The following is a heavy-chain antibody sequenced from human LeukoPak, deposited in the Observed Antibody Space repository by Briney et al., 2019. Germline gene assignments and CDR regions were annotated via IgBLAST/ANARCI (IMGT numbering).Heavy chain of an antibody. CDR2: ISYDGSNK. Sequence: GGSLRLSCAASAFTFSSYAMHWDRQAPGKGLEWVAVISYDGSNKYYADSVKGRFTISRDNSKNTLYLQMNSLRAEDTAVYYCARDHVRFDYWGQGTLVTVSS. CDR3: ARDHVRFDY. J-gene: IGHJ4*02. V-gene: IGHV3-30*04. CDR1: AFTFSSYA. D-gene: IGHD6-6*01.